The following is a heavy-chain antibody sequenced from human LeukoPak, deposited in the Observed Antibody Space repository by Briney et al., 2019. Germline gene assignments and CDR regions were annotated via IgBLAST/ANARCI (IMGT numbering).Heavy chain of an antibody. Sequence: GGALRLSCAASGFTFSSYAMHWVRQAPGKGLEWVAVISYDGSNKYYADSVKGRFTISRDNSKNTLYLQMNSLRAEDTAVYYCARDSGPYGSGSQAYYYYGMEVWGKGPTVTVSS. J-gene: IGHJ6*04. CDR2: ISYDGSNK. CDR1: GFTFSSYA. V-gene: IGHV3-30*04. CDR3: ARDSGPYGSGSQAYYYYGMEV. D-gene: IGHD3-10*01.